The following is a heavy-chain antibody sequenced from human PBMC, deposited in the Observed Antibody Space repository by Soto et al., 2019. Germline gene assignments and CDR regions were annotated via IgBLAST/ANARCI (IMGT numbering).Heavy chain of an antibody. D-gene: IGHD3-22*01. CDR3: SLTHYDSSLGVCEY. CDR1: GYTFTSYG. Sequence: QVQLVQSGAEVKKPGASVKVSCKASGYTFTSYGISWVRQAPGQGLEWMGWISAYNGNTNYAQKLQGRVTMTTDTPTSTAYRELRSLSAYDTAVYYCSLTHYDSSLGVCEYWGQGTLVTFS. CDR2: ISAYNGNT. V-gene: IGHV1-18*04. J-gene: IGHJ4*02.